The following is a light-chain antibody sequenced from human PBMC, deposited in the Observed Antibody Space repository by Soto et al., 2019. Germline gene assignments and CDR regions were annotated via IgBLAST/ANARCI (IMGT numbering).Light chain of an antibody. CDR1: SSDVGSYNL. Sequence: QSALTQPASVSGSPGQSITISCTGTSSDVGSYNLVSWYQQHPGKAPKLMIYEGSKRPSGVSNRFSGSKSDNTASLTISGLQAEDEADYYCCSYAGSRVVFGGGTKVTVL. CDR3: CSYAGSRVV. J-gene: IGLJ2*01. CDR2: EGS. V-gene: IGLV2-23*01.